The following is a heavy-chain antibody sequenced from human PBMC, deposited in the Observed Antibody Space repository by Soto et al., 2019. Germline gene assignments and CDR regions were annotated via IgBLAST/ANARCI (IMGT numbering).Heavy chain of an antibody. CDR1: GFTFSSYG. Sequence: QVQLVESGGGVVQPGRSLRLSCAASGFTFSSYGMHWVRQAPGKGLEWVAVISYDGSNKYYADSVKGRFTNSRDNSKNTLYLQMNSLRAEDTAVYYCAKDWLSGSYYSGDYWGQGTLVTVSS. J-gene: IGHJ4*02. CDR3: AKDWLSGSYYSGDY. CDR2: ISYDGSNK. D-gene: IGHD1-26*01. V-gene: IGHV3-30*18.